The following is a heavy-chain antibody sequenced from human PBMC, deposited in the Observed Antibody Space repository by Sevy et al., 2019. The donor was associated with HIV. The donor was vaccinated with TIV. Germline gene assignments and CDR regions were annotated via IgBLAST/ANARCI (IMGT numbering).Heavy chain of an antibody. CDR3: AKEQGVWESTLRLANHY. D-gene: IGHD1-26*01. CDR1: EFTFSSYG. CDR2: VRFDGSFR. J-gene: IGHJ4*02. V-gene: IGHV3-30*02. Sequence: GGSLRLSCEASEFTFSSYGMHWVRQAPGKGLEWVAFVRFDGSFRTYARSVKGRFSISRDNSRTVLYLQMNSLTTEDTALYYCAKEQGVWESTLRLANHYWGQGALVTVSS.